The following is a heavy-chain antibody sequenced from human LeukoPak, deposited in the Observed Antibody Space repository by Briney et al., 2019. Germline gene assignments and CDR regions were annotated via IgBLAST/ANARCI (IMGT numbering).Heavy chain of an antibody. D-gene: IGHD1-26*01. CDR1: GYTLTELS. V-gene: IGHV1-24*01. Sequence: ASVNVSCKVSGYTLTELSMHWVRQAPGKGLEWMGGFDPEDGETIYAQKFQGRVTMTEDTSTDTAYMGLSSLRSEDTAVYYCATTIVGATPDAFDIWGQGTMVTVSS. CDR2: FDPEDGET. CDR3: ATTIVGATPDAFDI. J-gene: IGHJ3*02.